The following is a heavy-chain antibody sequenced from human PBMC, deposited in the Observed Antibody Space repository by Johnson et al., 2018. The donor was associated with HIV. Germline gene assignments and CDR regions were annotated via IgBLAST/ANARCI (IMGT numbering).Heavy chain of an antibody. J-gene: IGHJ3*02. Sequence: VQLVESGGGVVRPGGSLRLSCAASGFIFDDYGMTWVRQAPGKGLEWVSGINWNSGRTGYADSVKGRFTISRDNSKNTLYLQMNSLRAEDTAVYDCAKGQTGYSSSWDSGGAFDIWGQGTMVTVSS. CDR3: AKGQTGYSSSWDSGGAFDI. CDR2: INWNSGRT. CDR1: GFIFDDYG. V-gene: IGHV3-20*01. D-gene: IGHD6-13*01.